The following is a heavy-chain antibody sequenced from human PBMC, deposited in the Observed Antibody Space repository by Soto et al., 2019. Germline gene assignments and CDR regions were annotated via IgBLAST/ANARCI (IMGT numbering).Heavy chain of an antibody. V-gene: IGHV3-23*01. CDR2: ISDSGSTT. D-gene: IGHD3-9*01. CDR3: AKEYYDILTGLDY. Sequence: EVQLLESGGGLVQPGGSLRLSCAASGFTFSNYAMSWVRQAPGKGLEWVSVISDSGSTTYYADSVKGRFTISRDNAKNTLYLQKNSLRAEDTAIYYCAKEYYDILTGLDYWGQGTLVTVSS. J-gene: IGHJ4*02. CDR1: GFTFSNYA.